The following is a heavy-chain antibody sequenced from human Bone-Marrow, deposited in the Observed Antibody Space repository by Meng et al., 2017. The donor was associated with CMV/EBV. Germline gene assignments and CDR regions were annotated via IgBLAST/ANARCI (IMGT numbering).Heavy chain of an antibody. J-gene: IGHJ3*02. CDR2: IYSGGST. CDR1: AFTVSNNY. V-gene: IGHV3-53*01. D-gene: IGHD3-10*01. CDR3: ARDGSGVGPAFDI. Sequence: GESLKISCAASAFTVSNNYMSWVRQAPGKGLEWVSVIYSGGSTYYADSVKGRFTIFRDKSKITLYLQMNSLRAEDTAMYYCARDGSGVGPAFDIWGQGTRVTFSS.